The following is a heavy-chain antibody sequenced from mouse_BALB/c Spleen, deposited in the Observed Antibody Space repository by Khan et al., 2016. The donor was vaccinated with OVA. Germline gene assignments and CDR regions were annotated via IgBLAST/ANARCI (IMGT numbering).Heavy chain of an antibody. CDR1: GFSLTNYG. CDR2: IWSGGTT. D-gene: IGHD1-1*01. V-gene: IGHV2-2*02. CDR3: ASPLYYYGYAMDY. Sequence: QVQLKQSGPGLVQPSQSLSITCTVSGFSLTNYGIHWVRQSPGRGLEWLGVIWSGGTTDYNAPFVSRLSIIKANSKSQVFFKMNSLQANDTAIYYCASPLYYYGYAMDYWGQGTSVTVSS. J-gene: IGHJ4*01.